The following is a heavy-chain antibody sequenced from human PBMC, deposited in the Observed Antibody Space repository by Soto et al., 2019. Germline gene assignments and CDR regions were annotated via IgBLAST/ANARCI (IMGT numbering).Heavy chain of an antibody. CDR2: IYPGDSDT. CDR1: GYSFTSYW. Sequence: GESLKISCKGSGYSFTSYWIGWVRQMPGKGLEWMGIIYPGDSDTRYSPSFQGQVTISADKSISTAYLQWSSLKASDTAMYYCARHNYGDYEGGLYPYGMAVWGQGTSVTVSS. CDR3: ARHNYGDYEGGLYPYGMAV. J-gene: IGHJ6*02. D-gene: IGHD4-17*01. V-gene: IGHV5-51*01.